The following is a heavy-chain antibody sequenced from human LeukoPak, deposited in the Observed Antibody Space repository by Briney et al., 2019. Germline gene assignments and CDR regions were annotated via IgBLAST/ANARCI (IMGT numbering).Heavy chain of an antibody. CDR2: IIPILGIA. CDR3: ATDLYYCDSSGYGGSYFQH. D-gene: IGHD3-22*01. CDR1: GGTFSSYT. V-gene: IGHV1-69*02. J-gene: IGHJ1*01. Sequence: SVKVSCKASGGTFSSYTISWVRQAPGQGLEWMGRIIPILGIANYAQKFQGRVTITADKSTSTAYMELSSLRSEDTAVYYCATDLYYCDSSGYGGSYFQHWGQGTLATVSS.